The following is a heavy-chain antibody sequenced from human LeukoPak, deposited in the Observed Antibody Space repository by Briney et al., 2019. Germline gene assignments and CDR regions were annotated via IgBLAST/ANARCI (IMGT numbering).Heavy chain of an antibody. V-gene: IGHV3-23*01. J-gene: IGHJ4*02. Sequence: GGSLRLSCVASGFTFSSTTMGWVRQAPGRGLEWVSSITAIDGRTYYADSVRGRFTISRDNSKNTVYLQLNSLRAGDTAIYYCTKDRRGPAAGTWYFDSWGQGTLATVSS. D-gene: IGHD6-13*01. CDR1: GFTFSSTT. CDR2: ITAIDGRT. CDR3: TKDRRGPAAGTWYFDS.